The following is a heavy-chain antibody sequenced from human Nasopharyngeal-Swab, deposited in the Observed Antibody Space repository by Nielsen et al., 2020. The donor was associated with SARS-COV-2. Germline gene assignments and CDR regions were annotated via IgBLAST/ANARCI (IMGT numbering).Heavy chain of an antibody. D-gene: IGHD6-13*01. CDR2: ITPFNGNT. V-gene: IGHV1-45*02. Sequence: WVRQAPGQALEWMGWITPFNGNTNYPQKFQDRATITRDRSMSTAYMELSSLRSEDTAMYYCARPYEYSSRWYGAFDIWGQGTMVTVSS. CDR3: ARPYEYSSRWYGAFDI. J-gene: IGHJ3*02.